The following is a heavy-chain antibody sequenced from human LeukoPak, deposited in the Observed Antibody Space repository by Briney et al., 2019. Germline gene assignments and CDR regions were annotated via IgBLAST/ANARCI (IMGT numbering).Heavy chain of an antibody. CDR2: INPSGGST. D-gene: IGHD4-23*01. CDR3: ARDMPGGNGAFDI. V-gene: IGHV1-46*01. Sequence: ASVKVSCKASGYTFTSYYIHWVRQAPGQGLEWMGIINPSGGSTSYAQKFQGRVTITRDTSTSTVYMELSSLRSEDAAVYYCARDMPGGNGAFDIWGQGTMVTVSS. J-gene: IGHJ3*02. CDR1: GYTFTSYY.